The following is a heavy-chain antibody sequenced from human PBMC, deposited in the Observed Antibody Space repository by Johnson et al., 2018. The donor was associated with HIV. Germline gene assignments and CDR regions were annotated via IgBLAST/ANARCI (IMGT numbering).Heavy chain of an antibody. Sequence: QVQLVESGGGVVQPGRSLRLSCAASGFTFSSYDMHWVRQAPGKGLEWVSVIYSGGSTYYADSVKGRFTISRDNSKNTLYLQMHSLRSEDTAVYYCARDRAILAARPAGAFDVWGPGTMVTVSS. D-gene: IGHD6-6*01. CDR1: GFTFSSYD. J-gene: IGHJ3*01. V-gene: IGHV3-NL1*01. CDR2: IYSGGST. CDR3: ARDRAILAARPAGAFDV.